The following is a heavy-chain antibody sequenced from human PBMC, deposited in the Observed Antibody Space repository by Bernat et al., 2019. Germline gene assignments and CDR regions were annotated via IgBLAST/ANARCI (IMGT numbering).Heavy chain of an antibody. V-gene: IGHV4-39*01. CDR1: GCSISSSSYY. D-gene: IGHD3-22*01. CDR2: IYYSGST. CDR3: AGGVYYYDSSGYQYYFDY. Sequence: QLQLQESGPGLVKPSETLSLTCTVSGCSISSSSYYWGWIRQPPGKGLEWFGSIYYSGSTYYNPSLKSRVTISVDTSKNQFSLKLSYVTAADTAVYYCAGGVYYYDSSGYQYYFDYWGQGTLVTVSS. J-gene: IGHJ4*02.